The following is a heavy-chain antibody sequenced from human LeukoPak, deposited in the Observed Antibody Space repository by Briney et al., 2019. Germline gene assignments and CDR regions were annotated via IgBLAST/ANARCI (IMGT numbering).Heavy chain of an antibody. CDR2: INPNSGGT. D-gene: IGHD3-3*01. J-gene: IGHJ4*02. V-gene: IGHV1-2*02. CDR3: ARLEWEGYYFDY. Sequence: ASVKVSCKASGYTFNTYGITWVRQAPGQGLEWMGWINPNSGGTNYAQKFQGRVTMTRDTSISTAYMELSRLRSDDTAVYYCARLEWEGYYFDYWGQGTLVTVSS. CDR1: GYTFNTYG.